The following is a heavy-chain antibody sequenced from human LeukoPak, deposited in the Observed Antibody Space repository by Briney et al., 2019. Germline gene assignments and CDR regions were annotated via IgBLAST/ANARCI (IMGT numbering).Heavy chain of an antibody. CDR3: ARVVYYYDVSGYSFDL. Sequence: SETLSPTCSVVGGSISSSDYYWGWLRQTPGNGLEWIASIYYTGSTYYRPCLRSRVTMSVETAKNQFSLELSPVTAAHTAVYYCARVVYYYDVSGYSFDLWGRGSLVTVSS. D-gene: IGHD3-22*01. J-gene: IGHJ2*01. CDR2: IYYTGST. V-gene: IGHV4-39*01. CDR1: GGSISSSDYY.